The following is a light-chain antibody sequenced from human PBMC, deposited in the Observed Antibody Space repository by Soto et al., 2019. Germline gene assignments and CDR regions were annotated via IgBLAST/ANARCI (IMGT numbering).Light chain of an antibody. V-gene: IGLV2-14*01. CDR1: SSDVGSYNY. J-gene: IGLJ2*01. CDR2: EVT. Sequence: QSALTQPASVSGPPGQSITISCTGTSSDVGSYNYVSWYQQHPGKAPKLIIYEVTNRPSGVSDRFSASKSGNTASLTISGLQADDEAEYYCSSYTVSSTRIFGGGTKLTVL. CDR3: SSYTVSSTRI.